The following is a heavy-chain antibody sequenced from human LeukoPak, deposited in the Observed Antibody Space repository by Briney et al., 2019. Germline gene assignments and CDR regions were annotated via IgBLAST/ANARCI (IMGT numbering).Heavy chain of an antibody. CDR1: GFTFSSYG. Sequence: PGRSLRLSCAASGFTFSSYGMHWVRQAPGKGLEWVAVIWYDGSNKYYADSVKGRFTISRDNSKNTLYLQMNSLRAEDTAVYYCAKEYDRVHDAFDIWGQGTMVTVSS. J-gene: IGHJ3*02. D-gene: IGHD3-9*01. CDR2: IWYDGSNK. V-gene: IGHV3-33*06. CDR3: AKEYDRVHDAFDI.